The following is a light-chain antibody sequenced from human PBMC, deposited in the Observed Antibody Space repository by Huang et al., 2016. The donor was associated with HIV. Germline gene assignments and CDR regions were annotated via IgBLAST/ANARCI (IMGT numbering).Light chain of an antibody. CDR2: KAS. J-gene: IGKJ1*01. Sequence: DIKMTQSPSTLSASVGDRVTITCRASHHIGSWLAWYQQKPGKAPRLLLYKASDLDGGVASRFSGSGSGTEFTLTITGLQPDDFATYYCQQFDGYSMWTFGQGTKVEMK. CDR1: HHIGSW. CDR3: QQFDGYSMWT. V-gene: IGKV1-5*03.